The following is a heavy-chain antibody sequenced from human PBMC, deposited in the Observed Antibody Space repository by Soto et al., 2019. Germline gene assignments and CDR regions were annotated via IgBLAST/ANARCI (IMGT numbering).Heavy chain of an antibody. CDR1: GGSISSSSYY. CDR3: ARLRLFGEAY. D-gene: IGHD3-10*02. Sequence: SETLSLTCTVSGGSISSSSYYWGWIRQPPGKGLEWIGSIYYSGSTYYNPSLKSRVTISVDTSKNQFSLKLSSVTAADTAVYYCARLRLFGEAYWGQGTLVTVSS. CDR2: IYYSGST. V-gene: IGHV4-39*01. J-gene: IGHJ4*02.